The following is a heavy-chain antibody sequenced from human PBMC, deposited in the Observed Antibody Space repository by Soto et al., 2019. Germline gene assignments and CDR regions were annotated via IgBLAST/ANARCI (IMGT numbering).Heavy chain of an antibody. CDR3: AKDLFPGAVAGTTYYFDY. J-gene: IGHJ4*02. V-gene: IGHV3-23*01. D-gene: IGHD6-19*01. CDR2: ISGSGGST. Sequence: PGGSLRLSCAASGFTFSSYAMSWVRQAPGKGLEWVSAISGSGGSTYYADSVKGRFTISRDNSKNTLYLQMNSLRAEDTAVYYCAKDLFPGAVAGTTYYFDYWGQGTLVTVYS. CDR1: GFTFSSYA.